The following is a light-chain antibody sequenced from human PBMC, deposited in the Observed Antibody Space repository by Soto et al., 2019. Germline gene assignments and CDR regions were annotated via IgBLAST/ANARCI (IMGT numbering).Light chain of an antibody. CDR1: SDSIASNY. J-gene: IGLJ2*01. V-gene: IGLV6-57*04. CDR3: QSSDSTVHVV. Sequence: NFMLTQPHSVSESPGKTVTISCTRSSDSIASNYVQWYQQRPGSAPTTVIYEDNQRPSGVPDRFSGSIDSSSNSASLTISGLKTEDEADYYCQSSDSTVHVVFGGGTKLTVL. CDR2: EDN.